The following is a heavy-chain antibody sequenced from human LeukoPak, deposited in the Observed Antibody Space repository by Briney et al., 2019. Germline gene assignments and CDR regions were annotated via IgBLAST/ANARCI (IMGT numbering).Heavy chain of an antibody. CDR1: GYTFTGYY. CDR3: ARVYSGYDQQPNDY. CDR2: INPNSGGT. D-gene: IGHD5-12*01. Sequence: ASVKVSCKASGYTFTGYYMHWVRQAPGQGLEWMGWINPNSGGTNYAQKFQGRVTMTRDTSISTAYMELSRLRSDDMAVYYCARVYSGYDQQPNDYWGQGTLVTVSS. J-gene: IGHJ4*02. V-gene: IGHV1-2*02.